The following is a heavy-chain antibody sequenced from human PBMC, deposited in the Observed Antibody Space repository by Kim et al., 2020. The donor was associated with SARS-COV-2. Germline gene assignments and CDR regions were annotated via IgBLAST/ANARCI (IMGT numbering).Heavy chain of an antibody. V-gene: IGHV1-46*01. CDR3: AREDRYYYGMDG. J-gene: IGHJ6*02. Sequence: SYAQKFQGRVTMTRDTSTSTVYMELSSLRSEDTAVYYCAREDRYYYGMDGWGQGTTVTVSS.